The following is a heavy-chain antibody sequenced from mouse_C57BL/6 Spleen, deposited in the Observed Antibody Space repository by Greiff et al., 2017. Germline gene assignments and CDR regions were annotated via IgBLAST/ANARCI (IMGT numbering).Heavy chain of an antibody. CDR3: ARDYYSNYGYAMDY. CDR2: ISYDGSN. CDR1: GYSITSGYY. Sequence: DVQLQESGPGLVKPSQSLSLTCSVTGYSITSGYYWNWIRQFPGNKLEWMGYISYDGSNNYNPSLKNRISITRDTSKNQFFLKLNSVTTEDTATYYCARDYYSNYGYAMDYWGQGTSVTVSS. V-gene: IGHV3-6*01. D-gene: IGHD2-5*01. J-gene: IGHJ4*01.